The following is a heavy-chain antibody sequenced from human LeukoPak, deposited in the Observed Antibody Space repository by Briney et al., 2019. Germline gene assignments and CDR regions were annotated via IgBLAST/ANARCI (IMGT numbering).Heavy chain of an antibody. D-gene: IGHD6-19*01. V-gene: IGHV4-38-2*02. CDR2: IYHSGST. CDR3: ARTGYSSGWYGDYFDY. CDR1: GGSISSGYY. J-gene: IGHJ4*02. Sequence: SETLSLTCTVSGGSISSGYYWGWIRQPPGKGLEWIGSIYHSGSTYYNPSLKSRVTISVDTSKNQFSLKLSSVTAADTAVYYCARTGYSSGWYGDYFDYWGQGTLVTVSS.